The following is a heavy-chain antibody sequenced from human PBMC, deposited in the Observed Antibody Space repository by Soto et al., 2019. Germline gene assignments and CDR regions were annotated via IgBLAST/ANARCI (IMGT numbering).Heavy chain of an antibody. V-gene: IGHV3-30*18. J-gene: IGHJ6*02. CDR1: GFTFSSYG. D-gene: IGHD1-26*01. Sequence: GGSLRLSCAASGFTFSSYGMHWVRQAPGKGLEWVAVISYDGSNKYYADSVKGRFTISRDNSKNTLYLQMNSLRAEDTAVYYCAKCSGSYYYGMDVWGQGTTVTVYS. CDR3: AKCSGSYYYGMDV. CDR2: ISYDGSNK.